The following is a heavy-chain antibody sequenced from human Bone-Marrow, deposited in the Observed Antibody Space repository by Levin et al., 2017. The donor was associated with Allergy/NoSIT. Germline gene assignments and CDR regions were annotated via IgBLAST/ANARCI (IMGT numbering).Heavy chain of an antibody. D-gene: IGHD3-16*01. V-gene: IGHV3-21*01. CDR2: ISSSSSYI. Sequence: GESLKISCAASGFTFSSYSMNWVRQAPGKGLEWVSSISSSSSYIYYADSVKGRFTISRDNAKNSLYLQMNSLRAEDTAVYYCARVPGGDRVRIMITFGGNWYFDLWGRGTLVTVSS. CDR1: GFTFSSYS. J-gene: IGHJ2*01. CDR3: ARVPGGDRVRIMITFGGNWYFDL.